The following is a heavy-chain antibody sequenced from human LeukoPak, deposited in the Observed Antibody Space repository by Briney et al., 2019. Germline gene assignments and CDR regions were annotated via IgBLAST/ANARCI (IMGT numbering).Heavy chain of an antibody. J-gene: IGHJ4*02. CDR3: ARESYDILTGYYLLDY. D-gene: IGHD3-9*01. V-gene: IGHV3-66*01. CDR2: MYSGGST. CDR1: GVTVSSNY. Sequence: PGGSLRLSCAASGVTVSSNYMSWVRQAPGKGLEWVSVMYSGGSTYYADSVKGRFTISRDNSKNTLYLQMNSLRAEDTAVYYCARESYDILTGYYLLDYWGQGTLVTVSS.